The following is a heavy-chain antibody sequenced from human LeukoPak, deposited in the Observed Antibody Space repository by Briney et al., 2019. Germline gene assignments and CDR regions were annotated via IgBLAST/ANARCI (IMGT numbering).Heavy chain of an antibody. CDR2: MNFNSGNT. CDR3: AKVGLGDTAIHI. J-gene: IGHJ3*02. D-gene: IGHD5-18*01. Sequence: ASVKVSCKASGYTFPNYDINWVRQATGQGLEWMGWMNFNSGNTGYAQKFQGRLTMTTNTAISTVYMELSSLTSEDTAIYYCAKVGLGDTAIHIWGQGTMVTVSS. V-gene: IGHV1-8*01. CDR1: GYTFPNYD.